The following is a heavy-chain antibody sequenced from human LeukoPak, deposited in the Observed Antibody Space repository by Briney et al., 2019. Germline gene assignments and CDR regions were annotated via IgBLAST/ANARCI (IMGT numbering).Heavy chain of an antibody. CDR2: IYYSGST. D-gene: IGHD3-10*01. Sequence: SETLSLTCTVSGGSISSSSYYWGWIRQPPGKGLEWIGSIYYSGSTYYNPSLKSRVTISIDTSKNQFSLKLSSVTAADTAVYYCARDHSTYGSSPTDYWGQGTLVTVSS. J-gene: IGHJ4*02. CDR1: GGSISSSSYY. V-gene: IGHV4-39*07. CDR3: ARDHSTYGSSPTDY.